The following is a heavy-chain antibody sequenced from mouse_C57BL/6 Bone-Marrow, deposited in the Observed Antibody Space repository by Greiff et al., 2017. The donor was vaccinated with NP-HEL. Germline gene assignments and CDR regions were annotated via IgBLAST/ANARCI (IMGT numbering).Heavy chain of an antibody. CDR3: AREGANWGGAMDY. V-gene: IGHV1-55*01. D-gene: IGHD4-1*01. J-gene: IGHJ4*01. CDR2: IYPGSGST. CDR1: GYTFTNYW. Sequence: QVQLQQPGAELVKPGASVKMSCKASGYTFTNYWITWVKQRPGQGLEWIGDIYPGSGSTNYNEKFKSKATLTVDTSSSTAYMQRSSLTSEDSAVYYCAREGANWGGAMDYWGQGTSVTVSS.